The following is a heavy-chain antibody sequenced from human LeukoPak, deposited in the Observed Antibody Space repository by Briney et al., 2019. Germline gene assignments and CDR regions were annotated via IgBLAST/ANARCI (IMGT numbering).Heavy chain of an antibody. V-gene: IGHV5-51*01. CDR1: GYSFTSYW. D-gene: IGHD3-10*01. CDR3: ARQFYGSGTPLAFDI. CDR2: IYPGDSDT. Sequence: GESLKISCKGSGYSFTSYWIGWVRQMPGKGLEWMGIIYPGDSDTRYSPSFQGQVTISADKSISTAYLQWSSLKASDTAMYYCARQFYGSGTPLAFDIWGQGTMVTVSS. J-gene: IGHJ3*02.